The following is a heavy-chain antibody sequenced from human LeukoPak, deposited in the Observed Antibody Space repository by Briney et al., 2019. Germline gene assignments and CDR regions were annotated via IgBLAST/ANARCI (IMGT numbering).Heavy chain of an antibody. J-gene: IGHJ3*02. Sequence: GGSLRLSCAASGFTFSDYYMSWIRQAPGKELEWVSYISSSGSTIYYADSVKGRFTISRDNAKNSLYLQMNSLRAEDTAVYYCANGVVGAIYAFDIWGQGTMVTVSS. CDR3: ANGVVGAIYAFDI. CDR2: ISSSGSTI. CDR1: GFTFSDYY. V-gene: IGHV3-11*01. D-gene: IGHD1-26*01.